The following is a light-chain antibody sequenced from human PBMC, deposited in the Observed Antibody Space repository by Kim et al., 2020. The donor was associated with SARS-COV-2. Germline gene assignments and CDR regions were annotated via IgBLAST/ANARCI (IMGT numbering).Light chain of an antibody. CDR1: QHITSS. J-gene: IGKJ4*01. V-gene: IGKV1-12*01. Sequence: DIQMTQSPSSVSASVGDRVTITCRASQHITSSLVWYQQKPGKPPKVLIYTASSLQSGVPSRFSGSGSGTDFTLTISSLQPEDFATYYCQQANSFPLTFGGGTKLEI. CDR2: TAS. CDR3: QQANSFPLT.